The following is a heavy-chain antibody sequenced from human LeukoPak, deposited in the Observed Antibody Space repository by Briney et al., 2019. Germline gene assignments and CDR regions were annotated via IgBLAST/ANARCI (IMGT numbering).Heavy chain of an antibody. J-gene: IGHJ4*02. CDR3: ATSDRRFCSASSCYMPFDF. CDR2: FDPADGET. D-gene: IGHD2-2*02. CDR1: GHTLTELS. V-gene: IGHV1-24*01. Sequence: ASVKVSCKVSGHTLTELSMHWVRQAPGKGLEWVGGFDPADGETVLAQKFQGRVTLTEDTSTDTSSMELRSLRSEDTAVYCATSDRRFCSASSCYMPFDFWGLGTLVTVSS.